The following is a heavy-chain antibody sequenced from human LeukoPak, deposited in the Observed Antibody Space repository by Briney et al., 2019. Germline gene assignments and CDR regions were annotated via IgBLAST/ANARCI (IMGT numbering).Heavy chain of an antibody. D-gene: IGHD1-14*01. Sequence: QPGRSLRLSCAASGFTFSSYGMHWVRQAPGKGLEWVAVISYDGSNKYYADSVKGRFTISRDNSKNTLYLQMNSLRAEDTAMYYCAKDRGRYFDYWGQGTLVTVSS. J-gene: IGHJ4*02. CDR3: AKDRGRYFDY. V-gene: IGHV3-30*18. CDR1: GFTFSSYG. CDR2: ISYDGSNK.